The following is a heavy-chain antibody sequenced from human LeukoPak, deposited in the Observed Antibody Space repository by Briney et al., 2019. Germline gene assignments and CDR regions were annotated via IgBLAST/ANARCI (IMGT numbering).Heavy chain of an antibody. Sequence: SETLSLTCTVSGGSISSYYWSWIRQPPGKGLEWIGYIYYSGSTNYNPSLKSRVTISVDTSKNQFSLKLSSVTAADTAVYYCARVKAVAEGSGWYYFDYWGQGTLVTVSS. CDR2: IYYSGST. D-gene: IGHD6-19*01. V-gene: IGHV4-59*01. CDR3: ARVKAVAEGSGWYYFDY. CDR1: GGSISSYY. J-gene: IGHJ4*02.